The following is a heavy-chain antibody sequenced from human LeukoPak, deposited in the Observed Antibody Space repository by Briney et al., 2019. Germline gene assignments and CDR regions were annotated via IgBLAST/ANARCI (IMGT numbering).Heavy chain of an antibody. CDR1: GFTFITYA. D-gene: IGHD3-16*01. CDR3: VKVASVTTFGGTFDY. CDR2: ISSDGGRT. J-gene: IGHJ4*02. Sequence: GGSLRLSCSAYGFTFITYAMHWVRQAPGKGLEYVSAISSDGGRTYYADSVKGRFTISRDNSKNTLYLQMSSLRAEDTAVYYCVKVASVTTFGGTFDYWGQGTLVTVSS. V-gene: IGHV3-64D*09.